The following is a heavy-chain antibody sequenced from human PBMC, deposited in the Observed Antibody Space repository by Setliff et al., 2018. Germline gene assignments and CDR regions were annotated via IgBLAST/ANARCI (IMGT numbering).Heavy chain of an antibody. D-gene: IGHD6-6*01. CDR3: ARWRSSSPDDF. J-gene: IGHJ4*02. Sequence: GGSLRLSCASSGFTFGGSAMHWVRQVPRKGLEYVASIKHDGSEKYYVDSVRGRFTISRDNAKNSLYLQMDSLRDEDTAVYYCARWRSSSPDDFWGQGTLVTVSS. CDR2: IKHDGSEK. CDR1: GFTFGGSA. V-gene: IGHV3-7*01.